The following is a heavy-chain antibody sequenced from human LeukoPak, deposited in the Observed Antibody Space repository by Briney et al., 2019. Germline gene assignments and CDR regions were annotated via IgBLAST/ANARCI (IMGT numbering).Heavy chain of an antibody. J-gene: IGHJ4*02. D-gene: IGHD1-26*01. Sequence: SETLSLTCTVSGGSISSYYWSWLRQPPGKGLEWIGYIYYSGSTNYNPSLKSRVTISVDTSKNQFSLKLSSVTAADTAVYYCARRPKVGATTYFDYWGQGTLVTVSS. V-gene: IGHV4-59*01. CDR3: ARRPKVGATTYFDY. CDR2: IYYSGST. CDR1: GGSISSYY.